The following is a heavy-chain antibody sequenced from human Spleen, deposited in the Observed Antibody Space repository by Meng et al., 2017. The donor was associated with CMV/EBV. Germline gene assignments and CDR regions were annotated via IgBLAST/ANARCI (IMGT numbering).Heavy chain of an antibody. D-gene: IGHD4-23*01. CDR3: AKDRFGGNADAFDL. CDR2: ITWTSGTV. CDR1: GFTFDDYA. V-gene: IGHV3-9*01. Sequence: GGSLRLSCAASGFTFDDYAMHWVRQAPGKGLEWVSGITWTSGTVDYADSVKGRFTISRDNAKNSLYLQMNGLRAEDTALYYCAKDRFGGNADAFDLWGQGTMVTVSS. J-gene: IGHJ3*01.